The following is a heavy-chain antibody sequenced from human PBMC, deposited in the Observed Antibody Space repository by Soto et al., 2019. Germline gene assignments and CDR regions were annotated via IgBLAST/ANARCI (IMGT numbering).Heavy chain of an antibody. V-gene: IGHV3-7*01. J-gene: IGHJ4*02. CDR1: GFTFISYW. D-gene: IGHD6-13*01. CDR3: ATSAAAPGNY. Sequence: PWGSLRLSCAASGFTFISYWIIFVRQAPGKGLEWVANIKQDGSDKYYVDSVKGRFTISRDNAKNSLYLQMSSLRAEDTAVYYCATSAAAPGNYWGQGTLVTVSS. CDR2: IKQDGSDK.